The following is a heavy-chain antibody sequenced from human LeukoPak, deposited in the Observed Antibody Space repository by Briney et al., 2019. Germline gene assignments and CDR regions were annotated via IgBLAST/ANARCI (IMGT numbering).Heavy chain of an antibody. CDR2: IWYDGSNK. V-gene: IGHV3-33*01. J-gene: IGHJ3*02. Sequence: GRSLRLSCAASGFTFSSYGMRWVRQAPGKGLEWVAVIWYDGSNKYYADSVKGRFTISRDNSKNTLYLQMNSLRAEDTAVYYCARDGGRDGYGAFDIWGQGTMVTVSS. D-gene: IGHD5-24*01. CDR3: ARDGGRDGYGAFDI. CDR1: GFTFSSYG.